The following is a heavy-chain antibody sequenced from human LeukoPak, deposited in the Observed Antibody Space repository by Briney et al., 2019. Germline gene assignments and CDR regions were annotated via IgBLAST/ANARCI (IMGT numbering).Heavy chain of an antibody. J-gene: IGHJ6*02. CDR3: ASLFWGYYGSGSYYKPPNYYYGMDV. CDR1: GGSISSSSYY. Sequence: PSETLSLTCTVSGGSISSSSYYWGWIRQPPGKGLEWIGSIYYSGSTYYNPSLKSRVTISVDTSKNQFSLKLSSVTAADTAVYYCASLFWGYYGSGSYYKPPNYYYGMDVWGQGTTVTVSS. V-gene: IGHV4-39*07. D-gene: IGHD3-10*01. CDR2: IYYSGST.